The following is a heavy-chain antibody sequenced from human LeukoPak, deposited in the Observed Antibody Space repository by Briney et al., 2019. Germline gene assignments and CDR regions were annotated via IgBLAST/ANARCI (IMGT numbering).Heavy chain of an antibody. J-gene: IGHJ5*02. Sequence: ASVKVSCKASGYTFTNYYIHWVRQAPGQGLEWMGLINPSGGTTNCAQKFQGRVTMTRDMSTTTVYMHLSSLRSEDTAVYYCAREAVTIFGLVRTQTPKGPHRFDPWGQGTLVTVSS. CDR1: GYTFTNYY. CDR3: AREAVTIFGLVRTQTPKGPHRFDP. CDR2: INPSGGTT. D-gene: IGHD3-3*01. V-gene: IGHV1-46*01.